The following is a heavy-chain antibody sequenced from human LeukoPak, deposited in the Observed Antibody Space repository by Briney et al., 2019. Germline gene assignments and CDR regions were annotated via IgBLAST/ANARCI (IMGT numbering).Heavy chain of an antibody. J-gene: IGHJ5*02. Sequence: ASVKVSCKASGYTFTNYYIHWVRQAPGQGLEWMGLINPSGGTTNCAQKFQGRVTMTRDMSTTTVYMHLSSLRSEDTAVYYCAREAVTIFGLVRTQTPKGPHRFDPWGQGTLVTVSS. CDR1: GYTFTNYY. CDR3: AREAVTIFGLVRTQTPKGPHRFDP. CDR2: INPSGGTT. D-gene: IGHD3-3*01. V-gene: IGHV1-46*01.